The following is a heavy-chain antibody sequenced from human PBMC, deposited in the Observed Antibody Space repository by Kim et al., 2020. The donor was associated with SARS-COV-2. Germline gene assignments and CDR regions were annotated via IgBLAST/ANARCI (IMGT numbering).Heavy chain of an antibody. J-gene: IGHJ4*02. CDR2: INSDESST. CDR1: GXXFXNYW. D-gene: IGHD3-10*01. V-gene: IGHV3-74*01. CDR3: ARDGRDSGSYPYFDY. Sequence: GGSLRLSCAXSGXXFXNYWMHWVRQAPGKGLVWVSHINSDESSTSYADSVKGRFTISRDNAKNTLYLQMNSLRAEDTAVYYCARDGRDSGSYPYFDYWGQGSLVTVSS.